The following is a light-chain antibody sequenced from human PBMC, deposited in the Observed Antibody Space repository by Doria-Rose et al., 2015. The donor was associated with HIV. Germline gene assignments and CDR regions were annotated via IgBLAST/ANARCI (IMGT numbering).Light chain of an antibody. J-gene: IGKJ1*01. CDR2: DGS. CDR3: HQYGTSWT. Sequence: TQPPGTLSLSPGERATLSCRASQSFSSTRLAWYQQQPGQAPSLLIYDGSTRATGIPDRFRASESGTDFTLTINRLEPEDFALYYCHQYGTSWTFGQGTKVEI. V-gene: IGKV3-20*01. CDR1: QSFSSTR.